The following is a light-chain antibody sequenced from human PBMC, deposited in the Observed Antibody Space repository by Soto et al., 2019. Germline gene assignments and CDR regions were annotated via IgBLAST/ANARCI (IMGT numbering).Light chain of an antibody. J-gene: IGLJ1*01. CDR2: EVN. V-gene: IGLV2-8*01. Sequence: QLVLTQPPSASGSPGQSVAISCTGTASDIGGYNFVSWYQQHPGKAPKLMIYEVNKRPSGVPDRFSGSKSGNTASLTVSGLQAEDEADYYCSAHGGTNPYVFGTGTKVTVL. CDR1: ASDIGGYNF. CDR3: SAHGGTNPYV.